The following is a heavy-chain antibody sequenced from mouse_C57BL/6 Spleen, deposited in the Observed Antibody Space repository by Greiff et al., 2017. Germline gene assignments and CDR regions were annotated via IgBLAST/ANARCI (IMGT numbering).Heavy chain of an antibody. Sequence: QVQLKQPGAELVKPGASVKMSCKASGYTFTSYWITWVKQRPGQGLEWIGDIYPGSGSTNYNEKFKSKATLTVDTSSSTAYMQLSSLTSEDSAVYYCARAITTCAMDYWGQGTSVTVSS. CDR2: IYPGSGST. CDR3: ARAITTCAMDY. CDR1: GYTFTSYW. V-gene: IGHV1-55*01. J-gene: IGHJ4*01. D-gene: IGHD1-2*01.